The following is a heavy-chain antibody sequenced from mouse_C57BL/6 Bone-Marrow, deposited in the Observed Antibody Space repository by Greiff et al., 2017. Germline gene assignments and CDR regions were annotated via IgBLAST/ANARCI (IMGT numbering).Heavy chain of an antibody. D-gene: IGHD1-1*01. J-gene: IGHJ1*03. CDR2: IYPGSGST. V-gene: IGHV1-76*01. Sequence: QVQLQQSGAELVRPGASVKLSCKASGYTFTDYYINWVKQRPGQGLEWIARIYPGSGSTNYNEKFKGKATLTAEKSSSTAYMQLISLTSEDSAVYLCAREGNWYYYGSSSYWYFDVWGTGTTVTVSS. CDR3: AREGNWYYYGSSSYWYFDV. CDR1: GYTFTDYY.